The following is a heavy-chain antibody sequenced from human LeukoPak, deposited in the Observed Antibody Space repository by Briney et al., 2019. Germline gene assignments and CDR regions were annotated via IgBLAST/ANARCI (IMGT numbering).Heavy chain of an antibody. CDR1: GFTFSNYA. CDR2: ISYDGSSK. V-gene: IGHV3-30-3*01. D-gene: IGHD2-2*01. Sequence: GGSLRPSCVASGFTFSNYAMHWVRQAPGKGLEWVAIISYDGSSKYYADSVKGRLTISRDNSKNTLYLQMNSLRADDTAVYFCARGVPAATSLGYYYYGMDVWGQGTTVTVSS. CDR3: ARGVPAATSLGYYYYGMDV. J-gene: IGHJ6*02.